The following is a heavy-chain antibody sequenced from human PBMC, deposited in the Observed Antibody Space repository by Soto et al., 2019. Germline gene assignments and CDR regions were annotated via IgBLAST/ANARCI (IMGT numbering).Heavy chain of an antibody. Sequence: TPSLPCAISGDRVSRNRAAWNWIRQSPSRGLEWLGRTYYRSKWSNEYAVSVKSRITINPDTSKNQFSLQLNSVTPEDTAVYYCARDASSSSGRYFEYWGQGTLVTVSS. CDR2: TYYRSKWSN. CDR1: GDRVSRNRAA. D-gene: IGHD6-6*01. V-gene: IGHV6-1*01. CDR3: ARDASSSSGRYFEY. J-gene: IGHJ4*02.